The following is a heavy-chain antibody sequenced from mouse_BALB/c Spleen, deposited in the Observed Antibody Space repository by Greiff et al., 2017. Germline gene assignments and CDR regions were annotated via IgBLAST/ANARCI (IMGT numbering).Heavy chain of an antibody. Sequence: LQQPGSELVRPGASVKLSCKASGYTFTSYWMHWVKQRHGQGLEWIGNIYPGSGSTNYDEKFKSKGTLTVDTSSSTAYMHLSSLTSEDSAVYYCTRSPLLRPFDYWGQGTTLTVSS. V-gene: IGHV1S22*01. CDR2: IYPGSGST. CDR3: TRSPLLRPFDY. D-gene: IGHD1-2*01. CDR1: GYTFTSYW. J-gene: IGHJ2*01.